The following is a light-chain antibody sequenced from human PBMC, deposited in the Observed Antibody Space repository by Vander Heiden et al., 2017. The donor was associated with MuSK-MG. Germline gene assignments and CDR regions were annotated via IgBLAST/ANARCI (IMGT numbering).Light chain of an antibody. CDR1: SGSVSRSSY. Sequence: QTVVTQEPSFSVSPGGTVTLTCALSSGSVSRSSYPSWYQQTPGQTPLTLIYNTNTRSSGVPDRFSGSILGTTAALNITGAQADDESYYYCVLYMGSGMWVFGGGTKLTVL. J-gene: IGLJ3*02. CDR2: NTN. CDR3: VLYMGSGMWV. V-gene: IGLV8-61*01.